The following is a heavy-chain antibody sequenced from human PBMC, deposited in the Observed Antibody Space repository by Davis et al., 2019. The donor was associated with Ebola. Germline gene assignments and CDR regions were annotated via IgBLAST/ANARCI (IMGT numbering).Heavy chain of an antibody. CDR2: IIPVVDTK. D-gene: IGHD1-1*01. Sequence: ASVKVSCKASGYTFTSYAMHWVRQAPGQGLEWMGRIIPVVDTKDYAQKLQGRVTMTTDTSTSTAYMEVGSLRSDDTAVYYCARAQFPTTSDHWGQGTLVTVSS. CDR1: GYTFTSYA. CDR3: ARAQFPTTSDH. J-gene: IGHJ4*02. V-gene: IGHV1-18*01.